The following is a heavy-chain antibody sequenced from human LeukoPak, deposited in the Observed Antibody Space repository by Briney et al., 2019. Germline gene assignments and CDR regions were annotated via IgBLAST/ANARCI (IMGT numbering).Heavy chain of an antibody. CDR2: IYTSGST. Sequence: SQTLSLTCTVSGGSISSGSYYWSWIRQPAGKGLEWIGRIYTSGSTNYNPSLKSRVTISVDTSKNQFSLKLSSVTAADTAVYYCAREDYYDSSGYYYYYMDVWGKGTTVTISS. CDR1: GGSISSGSYY. CDR3: AREDYYDSSGYYYYYMDV. J-gene: IGHJ6*03. V-gene: IGHV4-61*02. D-gene: IGHD3-22*01.